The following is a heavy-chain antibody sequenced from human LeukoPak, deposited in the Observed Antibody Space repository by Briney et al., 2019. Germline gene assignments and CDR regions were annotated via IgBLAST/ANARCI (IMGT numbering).Heavy chain of an antibody. CDR1: GYAFTGYY. J-gene: IGHJ3*02. V-gene: IGHV1-2*02. D-gene: IGHD3-22*01. Sequence: ASVKVSCKASGYAFTGYYMHWVRQAPGRGLEWMGGINPNSGGTNYAQKFQGRVTMTRDTSISTAYMELSRLRSDDTDVYYCARHIPYLYYDSSGYIDAFDIWGQGTMVTVSS. CDR2: INPNSGGT. CDR3: ARHIPYLYYDSSGYIDAFDI.